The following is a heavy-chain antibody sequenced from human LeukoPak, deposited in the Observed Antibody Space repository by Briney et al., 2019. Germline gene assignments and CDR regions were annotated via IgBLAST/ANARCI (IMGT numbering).Heavy chain of an antibody. CDR3: ARDQYYYDSSGYYRFDS. V-gene: IGHV4-4*07. J-gene: IGHJ4*02. Sequence: SETLSLTCTVSGGSISSYYWSWTRQPAGKGREWIGRIHNSGSTNYNPSLKSRVTMSVDTSKNQFSLKLSSVTAADTAVYYCARDQYYYDSSGYYRFDSWGQGTLVTVSS. D-gene: IGHD3-22*01. CDR2: IHNSGST. CDR1: GGSISSYY.